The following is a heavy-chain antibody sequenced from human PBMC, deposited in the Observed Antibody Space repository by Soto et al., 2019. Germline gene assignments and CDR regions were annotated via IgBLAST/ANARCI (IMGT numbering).Heavy chain of an antibody. J-gene: IGHJ6*02. Sequence: ASVKVSCKASGYTXTSYYMHWVRQAPGQGLEWMGIINPSGGSTSYAQKFQGRVTMTRDTSTSTVYMELSSLRSEDTAVYYCARDLRLGYDSSGYRGPPRYYYYYYGMDVWGQGTTVTV. CDR1: GYTXTSYY. CDR2: INPSGGST. D-gene: IGHD3-22*01. CDR3: ARDLRLGYDSSGYRGPPRYYYYYYGMDV. V-gene: IGHV1-46*01.